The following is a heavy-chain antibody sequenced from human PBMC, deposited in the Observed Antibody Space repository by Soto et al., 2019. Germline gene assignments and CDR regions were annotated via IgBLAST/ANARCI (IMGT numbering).Heavy chain of an antibody. CDR3: ARHAVRSSGFTDY. CDR1: GGSISSSSYY. V-gene: IGHV4-39*01. D-gene: IGHD6-19*01. Sequence: SETLSLTCTVSGGSISSSSYYWGWIRQPPGKGLEWIGSIYYSGSTYYNPSLKSRVTISVDTSKNQFSLKLSSVTAADTAVYYCARHAVRSSGFTDYWGQGTLVTVSS. J-gene: IGHJ4*02. CDR2: IYYSGST.